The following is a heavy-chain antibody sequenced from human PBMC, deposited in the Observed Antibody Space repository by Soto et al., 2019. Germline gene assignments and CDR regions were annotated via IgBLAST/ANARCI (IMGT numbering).Heavy chain of an antibody. J-gene: IGHJ4*02. V-gene: IGHV3-23*01. CDR1: GFTFRNYA. D-gene: IGHD2-15*01. CDR2: ISRNGDST. Sequence: TGGSLRLSCAASGFTFRNYAMSWVRQVPGKGLEWVSAISRNGDSTYYADSVKGRFTVSRDNSKNTLYLQMNSLRAEDTATYFCAKGGGYCSGGSCNVSPGSDWGQGTLVTVSS. CDR3: AKGGGYCSGGSCNVSPGSD.